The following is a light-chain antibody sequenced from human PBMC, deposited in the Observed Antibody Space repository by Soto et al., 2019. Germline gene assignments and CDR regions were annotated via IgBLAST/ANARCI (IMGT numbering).Light chain of an antibody. CDR1: QSVSSSY. CDR3: QQYHSSQLS. CDR2: GAS. V-gene: IGKV3-20*01. J-gene: IGKJ4*01. Sequence: ESVLTQSPGTLSLSPGEIATLSCRASQSVSSSYLAWYQQKPGQAPRLLIYGASSRATGIPDRFSGSGSGTDFTLTISRLKPEYYAVYYCQQYHSSQLSFGGGTKVEIK.